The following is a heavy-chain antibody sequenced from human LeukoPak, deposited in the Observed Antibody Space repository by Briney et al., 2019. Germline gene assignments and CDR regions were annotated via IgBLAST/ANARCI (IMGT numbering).Heavy chain of an antibody. D-gene: IGHD2-21*02. J-gene: IGHJ2*01. CDR2: INHSGST. Sequence: SETLSLTCAVYGGSFSGYYWSWIRQPPGKGLEWIGEINHSGSTNYNPSLKSRVTISVDTSKNQFSLKLSSVTAADTAVYYCARVVVVTAKRNWPGVNWYFDLWGRGTLVTVSS. CDR3: ARVVVVTAKRNWPGVNWYFDL. CDR1: GGSFSGYY. V-gene: IGHV4-34*01.